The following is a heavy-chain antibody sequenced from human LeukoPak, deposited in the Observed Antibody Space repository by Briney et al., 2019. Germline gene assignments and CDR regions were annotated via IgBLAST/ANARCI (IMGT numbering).Heavy chain of an antibody. Sequence: SETLSLTCTVSGGSISSYYWSWIRQPPGKGLEWIGYIYNSGSSTIYNPSLQSRVTISVDMSKNQFSLRLSSVTAADTAVYFCVRDRELTYWGQGILVTVSS. CDR1: GGSISSYY. CDR3: VRDRELTY. V-gene: IGHV4-59*01. D-gene: IGHD3-10*01. J-gene: IGHJ4*02. CDR2: IYNSGSST.